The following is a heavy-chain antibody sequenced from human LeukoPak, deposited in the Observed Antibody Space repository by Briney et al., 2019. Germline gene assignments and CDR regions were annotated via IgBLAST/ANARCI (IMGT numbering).Heavy chain of an antibody. V-gene: IGHV1-2*02. CDR3: ARRRRGSGRLATYCMDV. CDR1: GYTFTGYY. J-gene: IGHJ6*02. CDR2: INPNSGGT. D-gene: IGHD3-10*01. Sequence: GASVTVSCKDSGYTFTGYYMHWVRQAPGQGLEWIGWINPNSGGTNYAQQFQGRVTMTRVTSISPAYMELSRLRSHDTAVYYCARRRRGSGRLATYCMDVWGQGTTVTVSS.